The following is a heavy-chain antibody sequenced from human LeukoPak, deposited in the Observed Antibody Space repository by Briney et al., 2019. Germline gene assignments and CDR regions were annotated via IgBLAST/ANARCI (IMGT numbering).Heavy chain of an antibody. J-gene: IGHJ4*02. CDR2: IGTAGDP. CDR3: ARGGVDSSSWYYFDY. V-gene: IGHV3-13*05. CDR1: GFTFSSYD. Sequence: PGGSLRLSCAASGFTFSSYDMHWVRQATGKGLEWVSAIGTAGDPYYPGSVKGRFTISRDNSKNTLYLQMNSLRAEDTAVYYCARGGVDSSSWYYFDYWGQGTLVTVSS. D-gene: IGHD6-13*01.